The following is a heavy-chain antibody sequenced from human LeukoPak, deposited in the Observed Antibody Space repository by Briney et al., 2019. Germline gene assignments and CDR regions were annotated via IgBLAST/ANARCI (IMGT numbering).Heavy chain of an antibody. Sequence: HPGGSLRLSCAASGFTVSSNYMSWVRQAPRKGLEWVSVIYSGGSTYYADSVKGRFTISRDNSKNTLYLQMNSLRAEDTAVYYCARDLEGAIPYWGQGTLVTVSS. CDR2: IYSGGST. J-gene: IGHJ4*02. V-gene: IGHV3-53*01. CDR3: ARDLEGAIPY. CDR1: GFTVSSNY. D-gene: IGHD3-16*01.